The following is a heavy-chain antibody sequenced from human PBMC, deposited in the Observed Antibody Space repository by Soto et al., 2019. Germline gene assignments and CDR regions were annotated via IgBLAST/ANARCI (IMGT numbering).Heavy chain of an antibody. J-gene: IGHJ4*01. V-gene: IGHV3-15*01. Sequence: PGGSLRLSCAAPRFPFPNALLTWVTKAPWPGLEWVGRIKSKADSGRTDSASPVKGRFTISRDDSKNTLYLQMNSLKTEDTAVYYCTTDPIDLLTGYYGSWGKGISFAYWG. CDR1: RFPFPNAL. CDR2: IKSKADSGRT. CDR3: TTDPIDLLTGYYGSWGKGISFAY. D-gene: IGHD3-9*01.